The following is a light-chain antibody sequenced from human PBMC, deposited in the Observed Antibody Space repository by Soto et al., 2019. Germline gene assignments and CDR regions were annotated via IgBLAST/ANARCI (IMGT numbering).Light chain of an antibody. V-gene: IGKV1-39*01. Sequence: DIQMTQSPSSLSASIGDRVTITCRASQSISNYLDWYQIKPGKAPKLLIYAASTLQSGVPSRFSGSGSGTDFTLNISSLQAEDFATYYCHQNYNVPPWTFGQGTKLEIK. J-gene: IGKJ1*01. CDR3: HQNYNVPPWT. CDR2: AAS. CDR1: QSISNY.